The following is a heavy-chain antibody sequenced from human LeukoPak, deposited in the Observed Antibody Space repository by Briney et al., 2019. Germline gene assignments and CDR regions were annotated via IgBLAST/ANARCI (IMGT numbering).Heavy chain of an antibody. V-gene: IGHV3-33*06. CDR1: GFTFSSYG. D-gene: IGHD5-18*01. CDR3: AKDGDSRGYSYGFDY. Sequence: TGGSPRLSCAASGFTFSSYGMHWVRQAPGKGLEWVAVIWYDGSNKYYADSVKGRFTISRDNSKNTLYLQMNSLRAEDTAVYYCAKDGDSRGYSYGFDYWGQGTLVTVSS. J-gene: IGHJ4*02. CDR2: IWYDGSNK.